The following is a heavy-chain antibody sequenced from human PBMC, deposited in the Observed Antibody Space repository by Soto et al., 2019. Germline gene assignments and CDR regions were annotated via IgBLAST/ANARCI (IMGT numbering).Heavy chain of an antibody. Sequence: QVQLVQSGAEVKKPGSSVKVSCKASGGTFSSYAISWVRQAPGQGLEWMGGIIPIFGTANYAQKFQGRVTITADESTSTAYMELSSLSSEDTAVYYCASGLYSSSWHWYFDLWGRGTLVTVSS. CDR1: GGTFSSYA. J-gene: IGHJ2*01. CDR2: IIPIFGTA. D-gene: IGHD6-13*01. CDR3: ASGLYSSSWHWYFDL. V-gene: IGHV1-69*12.